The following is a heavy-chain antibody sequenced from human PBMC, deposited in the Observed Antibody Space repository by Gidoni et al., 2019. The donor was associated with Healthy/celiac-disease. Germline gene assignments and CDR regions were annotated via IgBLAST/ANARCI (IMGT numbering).Heavy chain of an antibody. J-gene: IGHJ2*01. V-gene: IGHV3-74*01. D-gene: IGHD5-18*01. Sequence: EVQLVESGGGLVQPGGSLRLSCAASGFTFSSYWMHWVRQAPGKGLVWVSRINSDGSSTSYADSVKGRFTISRDNAKNTLYLQMNSLRAEDTAVYYCARGRQNTAMVLWYFDLWGRGTLVTVSS. CDR2: INSDGSST. CDR1: GFTFSSYW. CDR3: ARGRQNTAMVLWYFDL.